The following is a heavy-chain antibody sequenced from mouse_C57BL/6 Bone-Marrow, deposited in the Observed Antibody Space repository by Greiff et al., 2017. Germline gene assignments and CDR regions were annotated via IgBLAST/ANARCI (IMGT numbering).Heavy chain of an antibody. CDR2: ISSGGSYT. CDR1: GFTFSSYG. V-gene: IGHV5-6*01. CDR3: ASDYYGSSYDY. Sequence: EVQLQQSGGDLVKPGGSLKLSCAASGFTFSSYGMSWVRQTPDKRLEWVATISSGGSYTYYPDSVKGRFTISRDNAKNTLYLQMSSLKSEDTAMYYCASDYYGSSYDYWGRGATLAVSS. J-gene: IGHJ2*01. D-gene: IGHD1-1*01.